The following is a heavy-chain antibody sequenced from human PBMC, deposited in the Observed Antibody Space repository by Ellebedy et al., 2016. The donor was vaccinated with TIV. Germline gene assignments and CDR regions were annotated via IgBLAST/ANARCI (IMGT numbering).Heavy chain of an antibody. J-gene: IGHJ5*02. D-gene: IGHD2-2*01. CDR3: ARGLTDIVVVPAAIPTNWFDP. CDR1: GETSSSHA. V-gene: IGHV1-69*04. CDR2: IIPILNVV. Sequence: AASVKVSCKASGETSSSHALNWVRQAPGQGLEWVGRIIPILNVVNYARKFQDRVAITADRSTNIVYLEVSSLRSEDTAVYYCARGLTDIVVVPAAIPTNWFDPWGQGTLVTVSS.